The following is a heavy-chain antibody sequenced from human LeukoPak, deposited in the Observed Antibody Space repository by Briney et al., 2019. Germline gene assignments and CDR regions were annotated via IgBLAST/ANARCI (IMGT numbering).Heavy chain of an antibody. CDR3: ARAGYCGGDCYARAWFDP. V-gene: IGHV1-69*05. D-gene: IGHD2-21*01. CDR1: GGTFSSYA. J-gene: IGHJ5*02. CDR2: IIPIFGTA. Sequence: SVKVSCKASGGTFSSYAINWVRQAPGQGLEWVGRIIPIFGTANYAQKFQGRVTITTDESTSTAYMELSSLRSEDTAVYYCARAGYCGGDCYARAWFDPWGQGTLVTVSS.